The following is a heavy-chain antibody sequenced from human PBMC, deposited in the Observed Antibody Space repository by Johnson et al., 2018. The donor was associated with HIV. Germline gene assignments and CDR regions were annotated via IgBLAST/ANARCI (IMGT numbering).Heavy chain of an antibody. CDR2: IKQDGSEK. V-gene: IGHV3-7*05. CDR3: ARNYGSGRYFCNDAFDM. J-gene: IGHJ3*02. D-gene: IGHD3-10*01. Sequence: VQLVESGGGLVQPGGSLRLSCAASGFTFSNYWMTWVRQAPGKGLEWVANIKQDGSEKYYVDSVKDRFTISRDNAKNSLYLQMNSLRAEDTAFYYCARNYGSGRYFCNDAFDMWGQGTMVTVST. CDR1: GFTFSNYW.